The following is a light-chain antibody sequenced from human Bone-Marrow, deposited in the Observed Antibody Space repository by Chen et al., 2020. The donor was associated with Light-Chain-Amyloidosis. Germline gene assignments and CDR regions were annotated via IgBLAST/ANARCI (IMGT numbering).Light chain of an antibody. CDR2: DAS. Sequence: EIVLTQSPATLSLSPGERAALSCRASQRISKFLAWYQHKPGQAPRLLIYDASIRATGIPARFSCSGSGTDFTLTINSLEPEDFAVYYCQERTNWPLYTFGQGTKLEI. CDR1: QRISKF. V-gene: IGKV3-11*01. CDR3: QERTNWPLYT. J-gene: IGKJ2*01.